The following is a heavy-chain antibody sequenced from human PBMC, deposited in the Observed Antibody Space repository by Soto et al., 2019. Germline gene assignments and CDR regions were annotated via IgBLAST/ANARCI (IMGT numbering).Heavy chain of an antibody. J-gene: IGHJ4*02. CDR1: GFTFSNSA. V-gene: IGHV1-58*02. CDR2: IVVGSGNT. CDR3: AAGVTTVTSFDDY. Sequence: QMRLVQSGPEVKRPGTSVKVSCKASGFTFSNSAMQWVRQARGQRFEWIGWIVVGSGNTNYAQKFQERVTITRDMSTRTAYLELSSLRSEDTAVYYCAAGVTTVTSFDDYWGQGTLVTVSS. D-gene: IGHD4-17*01.